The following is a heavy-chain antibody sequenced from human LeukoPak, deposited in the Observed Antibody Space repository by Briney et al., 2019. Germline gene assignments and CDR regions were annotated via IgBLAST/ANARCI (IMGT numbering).Heavy chain of an antibody. V-gene: IGHV3-33*01. CDR3: ARDQAVAGSLWRYYYYYGMDV. CDR2: IWYDGSNK. D-gene: IGHD6-19*01. CDR1: GFTFSSYG. Sequence: GGSLRLSCAASGFTFSSYGMHWVRQAPGKGLEWVAVIWYDGSNKYYADSVKGRFTISRDDSKNTLYLQMNSLRAEDTAVYYCARDQAVAGSLWRYYYYYGMDVWGQGTTVTVSS. J-gene: IGHJ6*02.